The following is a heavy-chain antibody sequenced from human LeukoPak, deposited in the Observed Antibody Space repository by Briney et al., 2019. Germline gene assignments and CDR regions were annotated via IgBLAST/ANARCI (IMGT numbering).Heavy chain of an antibody. CDR2: IYTSGST. V-gene: IGHV4-4*07. Sequence: SETLSLTCTGSGGSISSYYWSWIRQPAGKGLEWIGRIYTSGSTNYNPSLKSRVTMSVDTSKNQFSLKLSPVTAADTAVYYCARDLVLYSSGWYPTYYFDYWGQGTLVTVSS. D-gene: IGHD6-19*01. CDR1: GGSISSYY. CDR3: ARDLVLYSSGWYPTYYFDY. J-gene: IGHJ4*02.